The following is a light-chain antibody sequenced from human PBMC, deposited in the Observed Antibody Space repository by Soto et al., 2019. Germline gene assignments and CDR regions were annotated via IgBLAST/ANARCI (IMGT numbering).Light chain of an antibody. J-gene: IGKJ3*01. Sequence: DIVMTQSPEAVALSLGERATINCKSSQRILYRFLGKSSLAWYQQKTGQPPKLLIFWASTRQTRVPDPFSGRGSGTDFTLGNRSLQAEDVAVYYCHQYDILPFTFGPGTRVEIK. CDR2: WAS. CDR1: QRILYRFLGKSS. V-gene: IGKV4-1*01. CDR3: HQYDILPFT.